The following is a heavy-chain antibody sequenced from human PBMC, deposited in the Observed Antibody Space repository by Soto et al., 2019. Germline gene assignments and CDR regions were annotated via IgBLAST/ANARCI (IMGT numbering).Heavy chain of an antibody. J-gene: IGHJ4*02. V-gene: IGHV3-9*01. D-gene: IGHD5-12*01. CDR2: ISWNSGSI. CDR3: AKDSGYDWDLYYFDY. CDR1: GFTFDDYA. Sequence: SLRLSCAAPGFTFDDYAMLWVRQAPGKGLEWVSGISWNSGSIGYADSVKGRFTISRDNAKNSLYLQMNSLRAEDTALYYCAKDSGYDWDLYYFDYWGQGTLVTVSS.